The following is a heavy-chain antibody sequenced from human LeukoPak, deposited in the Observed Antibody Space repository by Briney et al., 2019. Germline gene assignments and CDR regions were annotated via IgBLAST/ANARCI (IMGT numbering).Heavy chain of an antibody. CDR3: PRPDYDILTGYYPKGDDAFDI. Sequence: SETLYVTCTVSGGSISSYYWSWIRQPPGKGLDWIGYIYYSGSTNYNPSLKSRVTISVDTSKNQFSLKLSSVTAADTVFFYKPRPDYDILTGYYPKGDDAFDIWGQGTMVTVSS. CDR1: GGSISSYY. D-gene: IGHD3-9*01. V-gene: IGHV4-59*08. CDR2: IYYSGST. J-gene: IGHJ3*02.